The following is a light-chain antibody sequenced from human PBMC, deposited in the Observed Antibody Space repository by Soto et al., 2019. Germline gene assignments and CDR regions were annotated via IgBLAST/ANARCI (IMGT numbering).Light chain of an antibody. CDR3: QQYGTSPRWT. V-gene: IGKV1-13*02. CDR2: DAS. CDR1: QGIGSA. J-gene: IGKJ1*01. Sequence: AIQLTQSPSSLSASVGDRVTITCRASQGIGSALAWYQQKPGKAPKLLIYDASSLESGVPSRFSGIGSGTDFTLTISRLDPADSAVYYCQQYGTSPRWTFGQGTKLDIK.